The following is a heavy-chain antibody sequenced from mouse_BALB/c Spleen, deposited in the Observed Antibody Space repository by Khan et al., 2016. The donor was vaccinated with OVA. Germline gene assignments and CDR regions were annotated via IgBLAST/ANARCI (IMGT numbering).Heavy chain of an antibody. Sequence: QVQLKESGPGLVAPSQSLSITCTVSGFSLTTYGVHWVRQPPGKGLEWLVVIWSDGITTYNSALKSRLSISKDNSKSQAFLKMNSIQTDDAAMYYCARGGFYAMDYWGQGTSVTVSS. CDR2: IWSDGIT. CDR1: GFSLTTYG. V-gene: IGHV2-6*02. CDR3: ARGGFYAMDY. J-gene: IGHJ4*01.